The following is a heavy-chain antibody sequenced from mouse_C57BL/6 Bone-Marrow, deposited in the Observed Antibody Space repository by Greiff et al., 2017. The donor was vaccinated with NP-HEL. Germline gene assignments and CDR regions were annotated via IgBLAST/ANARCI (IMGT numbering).Heavy chain of an antibody. J-gene: IGHJ3*01. D-gene: IGHD1-2*01. CDR3: AGHAYDGP. V-gene: IGHV5-6*01. CDR1: GFTFSSYG. CDR2: ISSGGSYT. Sequence: EVQLVESGGDLVKPGGSLKLSCAASGFTFSSYGMSWVRQTPDKRLEWVATISSGGSYTYYPDSVKGRFTISRDNAKNTLYLQMSSLKSEDTAMYYCAGHAYDGPWGQGTLVTVSA.